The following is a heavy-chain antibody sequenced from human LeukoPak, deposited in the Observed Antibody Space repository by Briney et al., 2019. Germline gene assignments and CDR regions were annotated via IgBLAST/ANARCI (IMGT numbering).Heavy chain of an antibody. CDR1: GYTFTSYG. V-gene: IGHV1-18*01. Sequence: ASVMVSCKASGYTFTSYGIVWVRQAPGQGLEWMGWISTYNGDTDSVQKLQGRVTMTTDTSTNTAFMELRSLRSEDTAVYYCATGSGSNQHWGQGTLVTVSS. CDR2: ISTYNGDT. D-gene: IGHD3-10*01. J-gene: IGHJ1*01. CDR3: ATGSGSNQH.